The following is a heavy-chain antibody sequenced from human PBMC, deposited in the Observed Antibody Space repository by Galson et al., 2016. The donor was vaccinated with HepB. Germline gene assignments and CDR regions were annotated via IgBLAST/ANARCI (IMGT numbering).Heavy chain of an antibody. V-gene: IGHV3-23*01. Sequence: SLRLSCAASGLTFDDYAMHWVRQAPGKGLEWVSAISGSGSTTYYAASVMGRFTISRDNSKNTLSLQMNSLRADDTAVYYCAKDAGQWMEFYFDYWGQGTLVTASS. J-gene: IGHJ4*02. CDR2: ISGSGSTT. CDR3: AKDAGQWMEFYFDY. CDR1: GLTFDDYA. D-gene: IGHD6-19*01.